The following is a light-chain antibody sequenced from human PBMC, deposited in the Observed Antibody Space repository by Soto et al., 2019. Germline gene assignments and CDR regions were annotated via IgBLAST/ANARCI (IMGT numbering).Light chain of an antibody. Sequence: QSALTQPASVSGSPGQSITLSCTGATSDIGDWNYVSWYQQSPGKAPKLIMYEVNYRPSGVSYRFSGSKSGNTASLTIAGLQAEDEAEYDCSSCSSDTTLFGVGAGTKVTVL. CDR2: EVN. V-gene: IGLV2-14*01. CDR1: TSDIGDWNY. J-gene: IGLJ1*01. CDR3: SSCSSDTTLFG.